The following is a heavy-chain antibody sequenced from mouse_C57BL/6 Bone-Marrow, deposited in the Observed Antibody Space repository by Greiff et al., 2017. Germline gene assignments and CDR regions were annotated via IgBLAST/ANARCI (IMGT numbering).Heavy chain of an antibody. CDR1: GYTFTSYW. CDR3: AIWRGSSHFDY. D-gene: IGHD1-1*01. V-gene: IGHV1-74*01. CDR2: IHPSDSDT. Sequence: QVQLQQPGAELVKPGASVKVSCKASGYTFTSYWMHWVKQRPGQGLEWIGRIHPSDSDTNSNQKFKGKATLTVDKSSSTAYMQLSSLTSEDSAVYYCAIWRGSSHFDYWGQGTTLTVSS. J-gene: IGHJ2*01.